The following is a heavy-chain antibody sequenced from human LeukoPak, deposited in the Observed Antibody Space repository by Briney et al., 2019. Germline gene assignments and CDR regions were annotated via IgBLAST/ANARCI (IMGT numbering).Heavy chain of an antibody. CDR3: ARGPKYYDYVWGSYRPFDY. V-gene: IGHV3-7*01. CDR2: IKQDGSEK. J-gene: IGHJ4*02. D-gene: IGHD3-16*02. Sequence: GGSLRLSCAASGFTFSSYWMSWVRQAPGKGLEWVANIKQDGSEKYYVDSVRGRFTISRDNTKNSLYLQVNSLRAEDTAVYYCARGPKYYDYVWGSYRPFDYWGQGTLVTVSS. CDR1: GFTFSSYW.